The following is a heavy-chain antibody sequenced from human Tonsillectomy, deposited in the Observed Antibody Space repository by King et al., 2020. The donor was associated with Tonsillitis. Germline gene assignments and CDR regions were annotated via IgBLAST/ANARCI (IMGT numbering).Heavy chain of an antibody. D-gene: IGHD4-17*01. CDR2: IHTRGSS. Sequence: VQLQESGPGLVKPSQTLSLTCTVSGTSLSRDSSYWNWIRQPAGKGLEWIGRIHTRGSSNYNPSLKSRVAMSVDKYKRQISLKLGPLSAADTAVYFCANSAYGDVFDVWGLGTMVTVSS. CDR3: ANSAYGDVFDV. V-gene: IGHV4-61*02. J-gene: IGHJ3*01. CDR1: GTSLSRDSSY.